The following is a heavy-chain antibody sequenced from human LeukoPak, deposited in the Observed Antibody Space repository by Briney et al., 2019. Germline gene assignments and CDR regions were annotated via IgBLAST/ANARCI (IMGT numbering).Heavy chain of an antibody. V-gene: IGHV1-2*06. CDR3: ARGVGYYYALDI. D-gene: IGHD3-22*01. CDR1: GYTFTGYY. J-gene: IGHJ3*02. CDR2: INPNSGGT. Sequence: ASVKVSCKASGYTFTGYYMHWVRQAPGQGLEWMGRINPNSGGTNYAQKFQGRVTMSRDTSISTAYMELSRLRSDDTAVYYCARGVGYYYALDIWGQGTMVTVSS.